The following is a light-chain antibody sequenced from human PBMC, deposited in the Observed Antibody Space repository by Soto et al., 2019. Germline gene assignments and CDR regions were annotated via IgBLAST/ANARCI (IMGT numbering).Light chain of an antibody. Sequence: VLTQSPGTLSLSPGERASLSCRASSTVDSIYLAWYQQKPGQAPRLLIYGASTRATGIPARFSGSGSGTEFTLTISSLQSEDFAVYYCQQYNNWPRTFGQGTKVDIK. CDR1: STVDSIY. CDR2: GAS. CDR3: QQYNNWPRT. V-gene: IGKV3D-15*01. J-gene: IGKJ1*01.